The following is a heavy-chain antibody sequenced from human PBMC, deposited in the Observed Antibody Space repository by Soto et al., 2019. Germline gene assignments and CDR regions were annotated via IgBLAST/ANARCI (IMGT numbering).Heavy chain of an antibody. Sequence: QVPLVQSGAEVKTPGSSVKVSCQASGGTFSSYALSWVRQAPGQGLEWMGGIIPIFGTANYAQKFQGRVTITADESTSTAYMELSSLRSEDTAEYYCARGGRRDFWSRGGDYWGQGTLVTVSS. J-gene: IGHJ4*02. CDR1: GGTFSSYA. CDR3: ARGGRRDFWSRGGDY. CDR2: IIPIFGTA. V-gene: IGHV1-69*01. D-gene: IGHD3-3*01.